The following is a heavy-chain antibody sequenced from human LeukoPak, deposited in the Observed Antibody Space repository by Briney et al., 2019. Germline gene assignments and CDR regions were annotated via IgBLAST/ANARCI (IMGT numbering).Heavy chain of an antibody. V-gene: IGHV3-53*01. D-gene: IGHD5-12*01. CDR2: IYSGGST. J-gene: IGHJ6*02. CDR1: GFTFSSYA. CDR3: ARVSWHYGMDV. Sequence: GGSLRLSCAASGFTFSSYAMSWVRQAPGKGLEWVSVIYSGGSTYYADSVKGRFTISRDNSKNTLYLQMNSLRAEDTAVYYCARVSWHYGMDVWGQGTTVTVFS.